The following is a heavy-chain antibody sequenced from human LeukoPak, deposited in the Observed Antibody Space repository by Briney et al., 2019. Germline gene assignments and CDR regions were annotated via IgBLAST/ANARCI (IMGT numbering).Heavy chain of an antibody. D-gene: IGHD3-22*01. Sequence: GASVKVSCKASGYIFTSYGISWMRQAPGQGLEWVGWISVNNGNTEYAQKLQGRITLTTDTATSTAYMELRSLGSDDTAVYYCAKDSAIVALVGSGDAFDIWGQGTLVTVSS. V-gene: IGHV1-18*04. CDR2: ISVNNGNT. CDR1: GYIFTSYG. CDR3: AKDSAIVALVGSGDAFDI. J-gene: IGHJ3*02.